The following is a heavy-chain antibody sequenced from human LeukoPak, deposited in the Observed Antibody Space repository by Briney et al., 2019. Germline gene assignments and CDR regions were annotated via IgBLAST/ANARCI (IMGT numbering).Heavy chain of an antibody. CDR3: PKGTSYCGGDCYPDY. V-gene: IGHV3-74*01. CDR1: GFTFSNYW. Sequence: GGSLRLSCAASGFTFSNYWMHWVRQAPGKGLVWVSRINTDESSTSYADSVKGRFTISRDNSKNTLYLQMNSLRVEDTAVYYCPKGTSYCGGDCYPDYWGQGTLVTVSS. CDR2: INTDESST. D-gene: IGHD2-21*02. J-gene: IGHJ4*02.